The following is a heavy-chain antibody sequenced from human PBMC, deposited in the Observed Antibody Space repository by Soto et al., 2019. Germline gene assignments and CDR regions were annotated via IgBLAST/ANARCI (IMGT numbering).Heavy chain of an antibody. V-gene: IGHV3-23*01. Sequence: GGSLRLSCAASGFTFSSYAMSWVRQAPGKGLEWVSAISGSGGSTYYADSVKGRFTISRDNSKNTLYLQMNSLRAEDTAVYYCAIRLQGYCSGGSCHFAYWGQGTLVTVSS. CDR3: AIRLQGYCSGGSCHFAY. J-gene: IGHJ4*02. D-gene: IGHD2-15*01. CDR1: GFTFSSYA. CDR2: ISGSGGST.